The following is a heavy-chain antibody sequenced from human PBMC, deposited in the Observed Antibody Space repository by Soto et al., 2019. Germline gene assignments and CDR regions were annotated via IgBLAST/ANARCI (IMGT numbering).Heavy chain of an antibody. Sequence: QVQLMESGGGVVQPGRSLRLSCVASGFSFENHAMYWVRQAPGKGLEWVALIAYDGRTKYADSVKGRFSVSRDNSKRTQFLQMNSLRGDDTAVYYCATSTSLTFDSWGQGTRVTVSS. CDR1: GFSFENHA. D-gene: IGHD1-1*01. J-gene: IGHJ4*02. CDR3: ATSTSLTFDS. CDR2: IAYDGRTK. V-gene: IGHV3-30*04.